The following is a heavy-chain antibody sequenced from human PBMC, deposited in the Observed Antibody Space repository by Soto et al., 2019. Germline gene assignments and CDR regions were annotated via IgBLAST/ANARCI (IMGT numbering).Heavy chain of an antibody. CDR3: ARGTPPKRTIFGVVIIHYYYMDV. D-gene: IGHD3-3*01. CDR1: GGSISSYY. CDR2: IYYSGST. J-gene: IGHJ6*03. V-gene: IGHV4-59*01. Sequence: SETLSLTCTVSGGSISSYYWSWIRQPPGKGLEWIGYIYYSGSTNYNPSLKSRVTISVDTSKNQFSLKLSSVTAADTAVYYCARGTPPKRTIFGVVIIHYYYMDVWGKGTTVTVSS.